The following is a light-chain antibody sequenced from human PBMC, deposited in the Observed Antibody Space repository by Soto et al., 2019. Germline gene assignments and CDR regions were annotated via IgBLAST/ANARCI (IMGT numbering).Light chain of an antibody. CDR1: QSVSSN. J-gene: IGKJ1*01. CDR2: GAS. Sequence: EIVMTQSPATLSVSPGERATLSCRASQSVSSNLAWFQQKPGQALRLLIYGASSRATGIPARFSGSGSGTEFTLTISSLQSEDFAVYYCQQSNNWPRTFGQGTKVDIK. V-gene: IGKV3-15*01. CDR3: QQSNNWPRT.